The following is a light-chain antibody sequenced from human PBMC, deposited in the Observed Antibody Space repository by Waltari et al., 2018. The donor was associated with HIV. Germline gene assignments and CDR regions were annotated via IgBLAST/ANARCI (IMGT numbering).Light chain of an antibody. CDR1: ALPKKY. CDR3: YSTDSSGNHGV. Sequence: SYELTQPPSVSVSPGQTARITCSGDALPKKYAYWYQQKSGQAPVLVIYEDSKRPAGIPERVSGSSSETMATLTIRGAQVEDEADYYCYSTDSSGNHGVFGTGTTVTVL. J-gene: IGLJ1*01. V-gene: IGLV3-10*01. CDR2: EDS.